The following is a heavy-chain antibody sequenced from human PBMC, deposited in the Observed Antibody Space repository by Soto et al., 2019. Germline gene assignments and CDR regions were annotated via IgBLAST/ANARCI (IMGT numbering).Heavy chain of an antibody. CDR3: ARGSNNRGSWYFADIDY. CDR1: GYTFTSYD. D-gene: IGHD6-13*01. CDR2: MNPNSGNT. Sequence: ASVKVSCKASGYTFTSYDINWVRQATGQGLEWMGWMNPNSGNTGYAQKFQGRVTMTRNTSISTAYMELSSLRSEDTAVYYCARGSNNRGSWYFADIDYWGQGTLVTVSS. J-gene: IGHJ4*02. V-gene: IGHV1-8*01.